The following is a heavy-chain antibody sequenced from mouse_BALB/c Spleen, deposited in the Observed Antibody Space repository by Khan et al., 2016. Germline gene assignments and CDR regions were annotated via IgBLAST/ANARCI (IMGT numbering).Heavy chain of an antibody. D-gene: IGHD4-1*01. V-gene: IGHV14-4*02. CDR1: GFNIKDYY. CDR3: DANCLTGTESHY. CDR2: IDPENGNT. Sequence: VQLQQSGAELVRSGASVKLSCTASGFNIKDYYIHWVKQRPEQGLEWIGWIDPENGNTEYAPKFQGKATMTPDTSSNTAYLQPSSLTSEDTAVYYCDANCLTGTESHYWGQGTTLTVSS. J-gene: IGHJ2*01.